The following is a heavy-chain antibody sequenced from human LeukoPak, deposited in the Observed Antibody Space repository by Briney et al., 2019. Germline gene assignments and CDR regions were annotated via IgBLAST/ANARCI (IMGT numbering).Heavy chain of an antibody. J-gene: IGHJ5*02. D-gene: IGHD3-22*01. CDR1: GFTFSSYA. V-gene: IGHV3-15*01. CDR2: IRSNSAGGTI. Sequence: GGSLRLSCAASGFTFSSYAMSWVRQAPGKGLEWVGRIRSNSAGGTIDYAAPVKGRFTLSRDDSRTTLYLQMNSLQTEDTAVYYCATDFYDSTWGQGTLVTVSS. CDR3: ATDFYDST.